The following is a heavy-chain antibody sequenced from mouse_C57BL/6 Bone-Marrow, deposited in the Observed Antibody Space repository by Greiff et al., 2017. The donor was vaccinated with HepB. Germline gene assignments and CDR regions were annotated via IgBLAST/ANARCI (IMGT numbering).Heavy chain of an antibody. CDR3: ARYGYYGAMDY. D-gene: IGHD2-3*01. J-gene: IGHJ4*01. CDR1: GYTFTSYG. V-gene: IGHV1-81*01. Sequence: QVQLQQSGAELARPGASVKLSFKASGYTFTSYGISWVKQRTGQGLEWIGEIYPRSGNTYYNEKFKGKATLTADKSSSTAYMELRSLTSEDSAVYFCARYGYYGAMDYWGQGTSVTVSS. CDR2: IYPRSGNT.